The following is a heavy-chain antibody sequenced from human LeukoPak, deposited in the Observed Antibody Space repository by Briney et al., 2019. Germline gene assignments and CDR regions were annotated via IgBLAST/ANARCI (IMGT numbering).Heavy chain of an antibody. CDR3: ANEEVPNDY. V-gene: IGHV3-23*01. J-gene: IGHJ4*02. CDR2: ISISGDIT. CDR1: GFTFSSHA. D-gene: IGHD4/OR15-4a*01. Sequence: GGSLRLSCAVSGFTFSSHAMTWVRQAPGKGLEWVSGISISGDITYYADSVQGRFIIFGDNSKNTVYLQMNSLRVEDTAVYYCANEEVPNDYWGQGTLVTVSS.